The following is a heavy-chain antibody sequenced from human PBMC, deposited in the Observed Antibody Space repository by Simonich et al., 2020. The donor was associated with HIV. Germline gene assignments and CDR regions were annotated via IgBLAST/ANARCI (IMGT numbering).Heavy chain of an antibody. CDR1: GFTFGDYV. CDR2: SKSKTNGGAT. D-gene: IGHD3-10*01. CDR3: TTAYNVVLLSFQD. Sequence: EVQLVESGGGLVQPGRSLRLSCTASGFTFGDYVMSWFRQAPGRGLEWVARSKSKTNGGATDDAELVKGRFTISRDDSRNMLYLQMNSLKPEDTAVYYCTTAYNVVLLSFQDWGQGTLVTVSS. J-gene: IGHJ1*01. V-gene: IGHV3-15*01.